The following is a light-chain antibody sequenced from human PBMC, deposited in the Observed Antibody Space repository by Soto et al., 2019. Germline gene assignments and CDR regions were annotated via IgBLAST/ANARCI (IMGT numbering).Light chain of an antibody. Sequence: EIVLTQSPGTLFLSPGERATLSCRPSQSVSSSYLAWYQQEPGQAPRLLIYGASSRATGIPDRFSGSGSGTDFTLTISRLEPEDFAVYYCQQYGSSPVTFGQGTRLEIK. CDR3: QQYGSSPVT. CDR2: GAS. V-gene: IGKV3-20*01. CDR1: QSVSSSY. J-gene: IGKJ5*01.